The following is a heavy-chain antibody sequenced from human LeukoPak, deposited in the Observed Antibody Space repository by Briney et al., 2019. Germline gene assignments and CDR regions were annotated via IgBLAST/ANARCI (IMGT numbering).Heavy chain of an antibody. V-gene: IGHV4-61*02. CDR3: ASSESITMVRDDAFDI. CDR1: GGSISCGSYY. D-gene: IGHD3-10*01. CDR2: IYTSGST. J-gene: IGHJ3*02. Sequence: SETLSLTCTVSGGSISCGSYYWSWIRQPAGKGLEWIGRIYTSGSTNYNPSLKSRVTISVDTSKNQFSLKLSSVTAADTAVYYCASSESITMVRDDAFDIWGQGTMVTVSS.